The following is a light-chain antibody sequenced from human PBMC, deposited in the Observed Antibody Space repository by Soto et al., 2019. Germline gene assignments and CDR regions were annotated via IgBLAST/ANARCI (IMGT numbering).Light chain of an antibody. Sequence: QSALTQPASVSGSPGQSITIACTGTNRDGGSYNLVSWYQQLPGEAPKLIISDVRNRPSGLSCRFTGSKSGNTASLTIAGLQAEDEAYYYCSSYTTPSTLVFGGGTKLTVL. CDR1: NRDGGSYNL. J-gene: IGLJ3*02. CDR3: SSYTTPSTLV. CDR2: DVR. V-gene: IGLV2-14*03.